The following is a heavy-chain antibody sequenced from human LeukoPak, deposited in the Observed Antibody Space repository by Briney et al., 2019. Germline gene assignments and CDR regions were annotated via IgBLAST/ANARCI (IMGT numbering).Heavy chain of an antibody. V-gene: IGHV3-48*04. CDR2: ISSSSSTI. CDR1: GFTFSSYI. Sequence: PGGSLRLSCAASGFTFSSYIMNWVRQAPGKGLESVSYISSSSSTIYYADSVKGRFTISRDNAKNSLYLQMNSLRAADTSVYYCARGRSYYMDVWGKGTTVTVSS. CDR3: ARGRSYYMDV. J-gene: IGHJ6*03.